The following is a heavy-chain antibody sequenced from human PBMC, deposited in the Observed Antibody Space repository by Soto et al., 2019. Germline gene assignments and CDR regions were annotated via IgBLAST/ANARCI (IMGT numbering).Heavy chain of an antibody. J-gene: IGHJ6*02. CDR2: MNPNSCNT. D-gene: IGHD4-17*01. CDR1: GYTFTSYY. CDR3: ASSPSRTVTTSSGMDV. V-gene: IGHV1-8*01. Sequence: SVKVSYKASGYTFTSYYLNWVRQATGHGLEWMGWMNPNSCNTGYAQQFQGRVTMTRNTSISTAYMELTSLSSEDTAVYYCASSPSRTVTTSSGMDVWGQGTTVTVSS.